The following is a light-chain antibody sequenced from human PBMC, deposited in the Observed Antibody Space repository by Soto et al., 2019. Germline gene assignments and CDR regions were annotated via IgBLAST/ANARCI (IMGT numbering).Light chain of an antibody. V-gene: IGLV1-44*01. CDR3: ASWDDSLNGRGV. Sequence: QSVLTQPPSASGSPGQTVTISCSGTSSNIGGHAVNWYQQVPGTAPKILIYRNDQRPSGVPDRFSGSKSGTSASLAISELQSEDEADYYCASWDDSLNGRGVFGGGTKLTVL. J-gene: IGLJ3*02. CDR2: RND. CDR1: SSNIGGHA.